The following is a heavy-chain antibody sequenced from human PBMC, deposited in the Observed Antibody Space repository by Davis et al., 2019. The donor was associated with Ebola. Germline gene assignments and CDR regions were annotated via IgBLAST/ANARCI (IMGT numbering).Heavy chain of an antibody. D-gene: IGHD3-10*01. CDR3: ARMGKSYYDSLWDY. CDR2: IFPGDSDT. CDR1: GYSFTTYW. J-gene: IGHJ4*02. V-gene: IGHV5-51*01. Sequence: GESLKISCKGSGYSFTTYWIVWVRQMPGKGLESMGIIFPGDSDTRYSPSFQGQVTISADKSISTAYLQWSSLKASDTAMYYCARMGKSYYDSLWDYWGQGTLVTVSS.